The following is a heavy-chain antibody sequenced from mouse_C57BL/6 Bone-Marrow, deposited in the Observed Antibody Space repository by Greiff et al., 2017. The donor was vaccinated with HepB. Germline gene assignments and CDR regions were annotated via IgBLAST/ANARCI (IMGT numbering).Heavy chain of an antibody. J-gene: IGHJ2*01. CDR2: IYPGSGST. CDR1: GYTFTSYW. CDR3: ARLGYYYGSSYVFDY. V-gene: IGHV1-55*01. D-gene: IGHD1-1*01. Sequence: QVQLQQPGAELVKPGASVKMSCKASGYTFTSYWITWVKQRPGQGLEWIGDIYPGSGSTNYNEKFKSKATLTVDTSSSTAYMQLSSLTSEDSAVYYFARLGYYYGSSYVFDYWGQGTTLTVSS.